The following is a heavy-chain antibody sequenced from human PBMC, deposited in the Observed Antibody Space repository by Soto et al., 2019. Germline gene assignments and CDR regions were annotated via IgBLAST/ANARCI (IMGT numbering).Heavy chain of an antibody. CDR2: IYWDDDK. CDR1: GFSLSTSGVG. Sequence: QITLKESGPTLVKPTQTLTLTCTFSGFSLSTSGVGVGWIRQPPGKALEWLALIYWDDDKRYSPSLKSRLTITKDTSKNQVVLTMTNMDPVDTATYYCAHVQDGVPYYYYYGMDVWGQGTTVTVSS. D-gene: IGHD2-2*01. CDR3: AHVQDGVPYYYYYGMDV. V-gene: IGHV2-5*02. J-gene: IGHJ6*02.